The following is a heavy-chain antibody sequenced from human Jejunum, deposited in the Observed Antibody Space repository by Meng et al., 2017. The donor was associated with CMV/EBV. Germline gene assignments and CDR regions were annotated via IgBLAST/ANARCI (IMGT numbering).Heavy chain of an antibody. J-gene: IGHJ4*02. Sequence: SGLPFSSYALSWVRQAPGKGLEWVSAISGSGGSTYYADSVKGRFTISRDNSKNTLYLQMNSLRAEDTAVYYCAKLGIAAAGTVDYWGQGTLVTVSS. D-gene: IGHD6-13*01. CDR3: AKLGIAAAGTVDY. CDR1: GLPFSSYA. V-gene: IGHV3-23*01. CDR2: ISGSGGST.